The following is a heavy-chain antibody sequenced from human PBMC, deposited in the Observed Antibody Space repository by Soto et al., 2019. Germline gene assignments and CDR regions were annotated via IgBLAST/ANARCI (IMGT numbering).Heavy chain of an antibody. Sequence: VQLVESGGGLVQPGGSLRLSCAASGFTFSSYWMSWVRQAPGKGLEWVANIKQDGSEKYYVDSVKGRFTISRDNAKNSLYLQMNSLRAEDTAVYYCARDDFTSTVTNLYYYYYMDVWGKGTTVTVSS. CDR3: ARDDFTSTVTNLYYYYYMDV. J-gene: IGHJ6*03. V-gene: IGHV3-7*01. CDR2: IKQDGSEK. D-gene: IGHD4-4*01. CDR1: GFTFSSYW.